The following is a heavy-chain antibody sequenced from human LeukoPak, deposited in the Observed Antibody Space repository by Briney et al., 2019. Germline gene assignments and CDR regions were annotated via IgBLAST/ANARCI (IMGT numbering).Heavy chain of an antibody. D-gene: IGHD3-16*02. CDR2: INPNNGGT. Sequence: ASVKDSCKASGYTFTGYYIHWVRQAPGQGLEWMGWINPNNGGTNYAQKFQGRVTMTRDTSISAAYMELSRLRSDDTAVYYCARSYTETLRGDYWGQGTLVTVSS. V-gene: IGHV1-2*02. J-gene: IGHJ4*02. CDR3: ARSYTETLRGDY. CDR1: GYTFTGYY.